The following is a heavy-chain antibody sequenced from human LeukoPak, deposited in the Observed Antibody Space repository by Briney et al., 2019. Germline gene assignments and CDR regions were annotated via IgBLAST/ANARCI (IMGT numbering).Heavy chain of an antibody. J-gene: IGHJ5*02. CDR1: GLIVSSNY. D-gene: IGHD2-15*01. CDR3: ARDLGYCSGGSCYPS. CDR2: IYSGGSI. Sequence: GGSLRLSCAASGLIVSSNYMTWVRQAPGKGLEWVSVIYSGGSIYYADSVKGRFTISRDNSRNTLYLQMNSLRAEDTAVYYCARDLGYCSGGSCYPSWGQGTLVTVSS. V-gene: IGHV3-53*01.